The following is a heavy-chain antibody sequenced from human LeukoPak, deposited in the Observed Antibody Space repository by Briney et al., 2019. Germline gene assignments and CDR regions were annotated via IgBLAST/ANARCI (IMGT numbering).Heavy chain of an antibody. J-gene: IGHJ4*02. Sequence: GGSLRLSCAASGFTFSSYWMHWVRQAPGKGLVWVSRINSDGSSITYADSVKGRFTISGDNAKNTLYLQMNSLGVEDTAVYYCAREGRVSGYDFDCWGQGTLVTVSS. CDR1: GFTFSSYW. CDR3: AREGRVSGYDFDC. CDR2: INSDGSSI. V-gene: IGHV3-74*03. D-gene: IGHD5-12*01.